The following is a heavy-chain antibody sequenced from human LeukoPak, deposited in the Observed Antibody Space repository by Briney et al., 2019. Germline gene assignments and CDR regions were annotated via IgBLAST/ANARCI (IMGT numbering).Heavy chain of an antibody. D-gene: IGHD5-24*01. CDR3: ARGDGYNPSGDAFDI. CDR1: GGSFSGYY. V-gene: IGHV4-34*01. CDR2: INHSGST. Sequence: SETLSLTCAVYGGSFSGYYWSWIRQPPGKGLEWIGEINHSGSTNYNPSLKSRVTISVDTSKNQFSLKLSSVTAADTAVYYCARGDGYNPSGDAFDIWGQGTMVTVSS. J-gene: IGHJ3*02.